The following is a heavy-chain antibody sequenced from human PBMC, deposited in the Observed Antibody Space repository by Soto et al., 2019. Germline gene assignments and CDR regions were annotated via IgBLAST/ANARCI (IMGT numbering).Heavy chain of an antibody. CDR1: GFTFSDYY. J-gene: IGHJ4*02. V-gene: IGHV3-11*05. Sequence: QVHLVESGGGLVKPGGSLRLSCAASGFTFSDYYMTWIRQAPGKGLEWLSYISESSSRTSYAESVQGRFTISRDNAKNSLYVQMNSLRVEETAVYYCVRGQYTSSRWWYFDYWGQGSLVTVSS. CDR3: VRGQYTSSRWWYFDY. D-gene: IGHD2-2*01. CDR2: ISESSSRT.